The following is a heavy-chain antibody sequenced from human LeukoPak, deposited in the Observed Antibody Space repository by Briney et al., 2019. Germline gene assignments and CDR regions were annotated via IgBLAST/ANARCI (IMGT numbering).Heavy chain of an antibody. J-gene: IGHJ6*03. V-gene: IGHV3-53*04. CDR3: ARAPPHDPYYYYYMDV. CDR1: GFTVSSNY. CDR2: IYSGGST. Sequence: PGGSLRLSCAASGFTVSSNYMSRVRQAPGKGLEWVSVIYSGGSTYYADSVKGRFTISRHNSKNTLYLQMNSLRAEDTAVYYCARAPPHDPYYYYYMDVWGKGTTVTVSS.